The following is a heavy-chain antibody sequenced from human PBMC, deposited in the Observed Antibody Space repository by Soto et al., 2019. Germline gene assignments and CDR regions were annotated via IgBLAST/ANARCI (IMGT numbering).Heavy chain of an antibody. CDR3: AKDSIAVAGSPSLADY. D-gene: IGHD6-19*01. CDR2: ISGSGGST. V-gene: IGHV3-23*01. CDR1: GFTFSSYA. Sequence: GGSLRLSCAASGFTFSSYAMSWVRQAPGKGLEWVSAISGSGGSTYYADSVKGRFTISRDNSKNTLYLQMNSLRAEDTAVYYCAKDSIAVAGSPSLADYWGQGTLVTVS. J-gene: IGHJ4*02.